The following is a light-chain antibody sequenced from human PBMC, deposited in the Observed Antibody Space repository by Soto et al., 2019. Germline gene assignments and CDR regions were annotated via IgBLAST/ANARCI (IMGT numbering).Light chain of an antibody. J-gene: IGKJ2*01. CDR3: QRSYSTPWT. V-gene: IGKV1-39*01. Sequence: DIPMTQSPSSLSASVGDRVTITCRASQSTSSYLNWYQQKPGKAPKLLIYAASSLQSGVPSRFSGSGSGTDFTLTISSLQPEDFATYYCQRSYSTPWTFGQGTKLEIK. CDR1: QSTSSY. CDR2: AAS.